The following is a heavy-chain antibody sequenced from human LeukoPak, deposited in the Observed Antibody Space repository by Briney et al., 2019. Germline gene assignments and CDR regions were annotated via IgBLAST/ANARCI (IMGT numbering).Heavy chain of an antibody. J-gene: IGHJ4*02. Sequence: PGGSLRLSCAASGFSIRLNYMTWVRQAPGKGLEWVSIVYSGGDKYYADSVKGRFTISRGNAKNSLYLQMNSLRAEDTAVYYCARDPYYWGSSSYSDYWGQGTLVTVSS. CDR2: VYSGGDK. CDR1: GFSIRLNY. CDR3: ARDPYYWGSSSYSDY. D-gene: IGHD6-6*01. V-gene: IGHV3-53*01.